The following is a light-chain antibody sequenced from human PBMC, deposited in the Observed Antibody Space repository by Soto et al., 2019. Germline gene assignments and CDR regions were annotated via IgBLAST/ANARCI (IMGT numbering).Light chain of an antibody. CDR2: DAT. Sequence: QSALTQPRSVSASPGQSVTISCTGTSSNVGGYNYVSWYQQNPGKAPKLMIYDATKRPSGVPDRFSGSKSGNAASLTISGLQVEDEADYYCCSYAASYTLVFGGGTKVTVL. CDR1: SSNVGGYNY. CDR3: CSYAASYTLV. J-gene: IGLJ2*01. V-gene: IGLV2-11*01.